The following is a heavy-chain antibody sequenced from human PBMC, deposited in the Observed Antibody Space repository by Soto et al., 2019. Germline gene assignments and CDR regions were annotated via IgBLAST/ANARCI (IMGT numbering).Heavy chain of an antibody. CDR1: GGSVSSSSYY. D-gene: IGHD3-9*01. CDR3: GRLEGLAKISYYFDY. V-gene: IGHV4-39*02. CDR2: VYYSGST. Sequence: SETLSLTCTVSGGSVSSSSYYWGWVRQPPGKGLEWIGSVYYSGSTYYNPSLESRVTISVDKSKNHFSLKLMSLSAADTAVYYCGRLEGLAKISYYFDYWGQGALVTVSS. J-gene: IGHJ4*02.